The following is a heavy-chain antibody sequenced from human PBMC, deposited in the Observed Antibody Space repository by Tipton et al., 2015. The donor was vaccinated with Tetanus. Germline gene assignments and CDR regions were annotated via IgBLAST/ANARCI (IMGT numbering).Heavy chain of an antibody. CDR1: GGSISSSSFY. CDR3: ARSEQQLVRGYFYYYYMDV. V-gene: IGHV4-61*05. CDR2: IYYSGST. D-gene: IGHD6-13*01. J-gene: IGHJ6*03. Sequence: TLSLTCTVSGGSISSSSFYWGWIRQPPGKELEWIGYIYYSGSTNYNPSLKSRVTISVDTSKNQFSLKLSSVTAADTAVYYCARSEQQLVRGYFYYYYMDVWGKGTTVTVSS.